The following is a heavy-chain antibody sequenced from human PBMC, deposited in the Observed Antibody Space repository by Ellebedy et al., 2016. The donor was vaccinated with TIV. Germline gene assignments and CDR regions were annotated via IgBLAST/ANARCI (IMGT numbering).Heavy chain of an antibody. CDR1: GFTVSSNY. D-gene: IGHD1-1*01. Sequence: GGSLRLSCAASGFTVSSNYMSWVRQAPGKGLQWVSLIDRGGSTYYAASVKGRYTISRDNSKKILYLQMNSLRTEDTAVYYCARETFNDVDLKVWGVLDMWGQGTMVTVSS. V-gene: IGHV3-66*01. CDR3: ARETFNDVDLKVWGVLDM. J-gene: IGHJ3*02. CDR2: IDRGGST.